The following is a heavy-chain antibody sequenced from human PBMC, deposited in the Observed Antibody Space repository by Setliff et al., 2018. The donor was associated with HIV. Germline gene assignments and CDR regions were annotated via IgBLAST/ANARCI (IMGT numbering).Heavy chain of an antibody. Sequence: SETLSLTCTVSGGSISGGSYYWSWIRQPAGKGLEWIGRIYTSGSTNYNPSLKSRVTISVDTSKNQFSLKLSSVTAADTAVYYCANSQDWSGYYALDYWGQGTLVTVSS. J-gene: IGHJ4*02. CDR3: ANSQDWSGYYALDY. CDR2: IYTSGST. V-gene: IGHV4-61*02. D-gene: IGHD3-3*01. CDR1: GGSISGGSYY.